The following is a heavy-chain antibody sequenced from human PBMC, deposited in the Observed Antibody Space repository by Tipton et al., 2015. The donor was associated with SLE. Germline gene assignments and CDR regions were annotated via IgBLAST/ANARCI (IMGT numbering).Heavy chain of an antibody. Sequence: GSLRLSCAASGFTFSSYAMSWVRQAPGKGLKWVSAISGSGGSTYYADSVKGRFTISRDNSKNTLYLQMNSLRAEDTAVYYCAKDPRYNWNYATFDYWGQGTLVTVSS. V-gene: IGHV3-23*01. CDR3: AKDPRYNWNYATFDY. J-gene: IGHJ4*02. D-gene: IGHD1-7*01. CDR1: GFTFSSYA. CDR2: ISGSGGST.